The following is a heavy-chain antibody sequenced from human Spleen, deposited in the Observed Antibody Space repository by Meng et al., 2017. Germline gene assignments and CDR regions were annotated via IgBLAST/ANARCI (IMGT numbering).Heavy chain of an antibody. CDR3: AKGPYYYDGSVYHWRGLDV. Sequence: GGSLRLSCAASGFTFSSYAMSWVRQAPGKGLEWVSAISGSGTGTYYADSVKGRFTISRDNSKNTLYLQMNSLRAEDTALYYCAKGPYYYDGSVYHWRGLDVWGLGTTVTVSS. CDR2: ISGSGTGT. CDR1: GFTFSSYA. J-gene: IGHJ6*02. D-gene: IGHD3-22*01. V-gene: IGHV3-23*01.